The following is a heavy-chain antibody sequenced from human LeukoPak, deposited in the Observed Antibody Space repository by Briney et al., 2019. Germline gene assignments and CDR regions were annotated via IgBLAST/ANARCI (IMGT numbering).Heavy chain of an antibody. CDR3: ARDVSGDSSSWYWSDP. CDR2: IKQDGSEK. Sequence: GGSLRLSCAASGFTFSSYWMSWVRQAPGKGLEWVANIKQDGSEKYYVDSVKGRFTISRDNAKNSLYLQMNSLRAEDTAVYYCARDVSGDSSSWYWSDPWGQGTLVTVSS. V-gene: IGHV3-7*03. CDR1: GFTFSSYW. J-gene: IGHJ5*02. D-gene: IGHD6-13*01.